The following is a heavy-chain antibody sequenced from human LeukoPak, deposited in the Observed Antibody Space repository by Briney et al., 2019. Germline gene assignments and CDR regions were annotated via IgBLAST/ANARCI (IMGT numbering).Heavy chain of an antibody. CDR1: GGSISSYY. CDR3: ARVPIYYDFWSGYYWRWAFDI. CDR2: IYYSGST. D-gene: IGHD3-3*01. Sequence: PSETLSLTCTVSGGSISSYYWSWIRQPPGKGLEWIGYIYYSGSTNYNPSLKSRVTISVDTSKNQFSLKLSSVTAADTAVYYCARVPIYYDFWSGYYWRWAFDIWGQGTMVTVSS. J-gene: IGHJ3*02. V-gene: IGHV4-59*01.